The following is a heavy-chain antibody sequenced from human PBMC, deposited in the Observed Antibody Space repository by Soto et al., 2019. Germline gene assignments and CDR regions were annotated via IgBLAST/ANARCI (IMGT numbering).Heavy chain of an antibody. Sequence: PVGSLRLSCSASGFTFGSYAMHWVRQAPGKGLEYVSAINNHGDTTPYADSVKGTFTISRDNSKNTLYLQMTSLRREDTAVYYCVKVWGGSGIYWGQGTLVTVSS. CDR1: GFTFGSYA. CDR3: VKVWGGSGIY. V-gene: IGHV3-64D*06. D-gene: IGHD1-26*01. CDR2: INNHGDTT. J-gene: IGHJ4*02.